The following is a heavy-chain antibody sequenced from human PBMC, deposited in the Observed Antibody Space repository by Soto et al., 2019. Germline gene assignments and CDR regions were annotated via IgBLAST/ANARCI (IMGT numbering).Heavy chain of an antibody. J-gene: IGHJ4*02. Sequence: GGSLRLSCAASGFTFSSYAMCWVRQAPGKGLGWVSVISGCGGSTYYADPVKGRFAITRDNSKHTLYLQMHSLRAEDTAVYYCAKCPGAISSWYPYWGQGTLVTVSS. CDR3: AKCPGAISSWYPY. D-gene: IGHD6-13*01. CDR2: ISGCGGST. CDR1: GFTFSSYA. V-gene: IGHV3-23*01.